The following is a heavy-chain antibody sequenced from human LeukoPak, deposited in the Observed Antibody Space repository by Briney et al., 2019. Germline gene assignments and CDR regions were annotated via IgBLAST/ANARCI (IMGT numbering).Heavy chain of an antibody. V-gene: IGHV1-18*01. CDR3: AKDPNGDYIGTFDI. D-gene: IGHD4-17*01. CDR1: GYTFTSYG. Sequence: ASVKVSCKASGYTFTSYGISWVRQAPGQGLEWMGWISAYNGNTNYAQNLQGRVTMTTDTSTSTAYMELRSLRSDDTAVYYCAKDPNGDYIGTFDIWGQGTMVTVSS. J-gene: IGHJ3*02. CDR2: ISAYNGNT.